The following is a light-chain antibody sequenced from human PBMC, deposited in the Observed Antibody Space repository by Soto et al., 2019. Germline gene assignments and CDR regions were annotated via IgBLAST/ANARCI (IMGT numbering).Light chain of an antibody. CDR2: DAS. V-gene: IGKV3-11*01. Sequence: EIVLTQSPGTLSLSPGERATLSCRASQSLSNNIYLAWYQQKPGQAPRLLIYDASNRATGIPARFSGSGSGTDFTLTISSLEPEDFAVYYCQQRINWPMVTFGPGTKVDIK. J-gene: IGKJ3*01. CDR3: QQRINWPMVT. CDR1: QSLSNNIY.